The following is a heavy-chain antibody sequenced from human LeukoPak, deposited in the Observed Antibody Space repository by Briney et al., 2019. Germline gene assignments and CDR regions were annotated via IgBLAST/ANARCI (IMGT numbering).Heavy chain of an antibody. D-gene: IGHD2-2*01. Sequence: GGSLRLSCAASGFTFSTYGMHWVRQAPGKGLEWVAFIRNDGTIKYYADSVKGRFTISRDNSKNTMFLQMNSLRAEDTAVHYCAKTASTSWGYFDYWGQGTLVTVSS. J-gene: IGHJ4*02. CDR2: IRNDGTIK. CDR1: GFTFSTYG. CDR3: AKTASTSWGYFDY. V-gene: IGHV3-30*02.